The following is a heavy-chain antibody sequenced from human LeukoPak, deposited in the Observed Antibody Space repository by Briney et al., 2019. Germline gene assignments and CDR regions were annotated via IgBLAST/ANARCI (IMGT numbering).Heavy chain of an antibody. V-gene: IGHV4-34*01. D-gene: IGHD6-13*01. CDR2: INHSGST. CDR3: ARGFWYFDY. Sequence: SETLSLTCAVYGGSFSGYYWSWIRQPPGKGLEWIGEINHSGSTNYNPSLKSRVTISVDTSKNQFSLKLSSVTAADTAVYYCARGFWYFDYWGQGTLVTVSS. CDR1: GGSFSGYY. J-gene: IGHJ4*02.